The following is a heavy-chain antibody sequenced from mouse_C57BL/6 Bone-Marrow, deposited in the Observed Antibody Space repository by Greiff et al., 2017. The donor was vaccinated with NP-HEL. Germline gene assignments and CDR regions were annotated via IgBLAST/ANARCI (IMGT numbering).Heavy chain of an antibody. J-gene: IGHJ4*01. Sequence: QVQLQQPGAELVMPGASVKLSCKASGYTFTSYWMHWVKQRPGQGLEWIGEIDPSDSYTNYNQKFKGKSTLTVDKSSSTAYMQLMSLTSEDSAVYYCARSGDYDRSYAMDYWGQGTSVTVSS. D-gene: IGHD2-4*01. CDR1: GYTFTSYW. CDR3: ARSGDYDRSYAMDY. V-gene: IGHV1-69*01. CDR2: IDPSDSYT.